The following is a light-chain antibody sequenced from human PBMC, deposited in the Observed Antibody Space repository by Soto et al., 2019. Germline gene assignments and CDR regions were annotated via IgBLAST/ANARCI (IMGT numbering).Light chain of an antibody. V-gene: IGKV1-5*01. CDR1: QSISSW. CDR3: QQYNSYSRT. J-gene: IGKJ1*01. CDR2: DAS. Sequence: DIQMTQSPSTLTASVGDRVTITCRASQSISSWLAWYQQKPGKAPKLLIYDASSLASGVPSRFSGIESGTEFTLTISSLQPDDFATYYCQQYNSYSRTFGQGTKVEIK.